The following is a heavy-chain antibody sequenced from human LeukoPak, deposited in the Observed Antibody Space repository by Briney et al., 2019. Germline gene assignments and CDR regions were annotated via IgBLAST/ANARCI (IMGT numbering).Heavy chain of an antibody. CDR1: GFTFSSYA. V-gene: IGHV3-23*01. CDR3: AKPLYYDFWSGPTFDY. CDR2: ISGSGGST. Sequence: GGSLRLSCAASGFTFSSYAMSWVRQAPGKGLEWVSTISGSGGSTYYADSVKGRFTISRDNSKNTLYLQMNSLRAEDTAVYYCAKPLYYDFWSGPTFDYWGQGTLVTVSS. J-gene: IGHJ4*02. D-gene: IGHD3-3*01.